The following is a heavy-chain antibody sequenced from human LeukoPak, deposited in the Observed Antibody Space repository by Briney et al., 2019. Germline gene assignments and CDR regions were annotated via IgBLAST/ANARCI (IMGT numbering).Heavy chain of an antibody. D-gene: IGHD5-24*01. J-gene: IGHJ4*02. V-gene: IGHV3-33*01. CDR3: VRDNAAADGALDY. CDR1: GFTFSSHG. CDR2: IWYDGSHR. Sequence: TGGALRLSCLASGFTFSSHGMQWVRQAPGQGLEWVAVIWYDGSHRYYPDSVRGRFTISRDNSKNTLFLQMDSLRVDDTAVYYCVRDNAAADGALDYWGQGSLVTVSS.